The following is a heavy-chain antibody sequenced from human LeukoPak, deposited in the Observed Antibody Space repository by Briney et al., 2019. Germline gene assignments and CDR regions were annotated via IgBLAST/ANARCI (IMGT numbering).Heavy chain of an antibody. D-gene: IGHD4-23*01. V-gene: IGHV3-23*01. CDR1: GFTFSSYG. CDR2: ISGSGGST. Sequence: GGSLTLSCAASGFTFSSYGMSWVRQAPGKGLEWVSAISGSGGSTYYADSVKGRFTISRDNSKNTLYLQMNSLRAEDTAIYYCARGAHKRDDYGGFFDYWGREPWSPSPQ. J-gene: IGHJ4*02. CDR3: ARGAHKRDDYGGFFDY.